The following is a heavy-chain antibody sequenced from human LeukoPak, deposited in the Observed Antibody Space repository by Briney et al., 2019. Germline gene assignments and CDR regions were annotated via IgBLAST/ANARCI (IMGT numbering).Heavy chain of an antibody. CDR2: IRYDGSNK. Sequence: PGGSLRLSCAVSGFIFDDYAMHWVRQAPGKGLEWVAFIRYDGSNKYYADSVKGRFTISRDNSKNTLYLQMNSLRAEDTAVYYCAKSLGYCSSTSCSPSGAFDIWGQGTMVTVSS. CDR1: GFIFDDYA. J-gene: IGHJ3*02. V-gene: IGHV3-30*02. D-gene: IGHD2-2*01. CDR3: AKSLGYCSSTSCSPSGAFDI.